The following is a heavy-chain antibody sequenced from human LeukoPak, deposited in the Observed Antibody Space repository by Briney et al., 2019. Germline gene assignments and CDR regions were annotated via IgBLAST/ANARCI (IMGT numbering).Heavy chain of an antibody. V-gene: IGHV3-30*02. J-gene: IGHJ6*02. CDR3: ANFGARAGGYYYGMDV. D-gene: IGHD3-3*01. CDR1: GFTFSSYG. CDR2: IRYDGSNK. Sequence: GGSLRLSCAASGFTFSSYGMHWVRQAPGKGLEWVAFIRYDGSNKYYADSVKGRFTISRDNSKNTLYLQMNSLRAEDTAVYYCANFGARAGGYYYGMDVWGQGTTVTVSS.